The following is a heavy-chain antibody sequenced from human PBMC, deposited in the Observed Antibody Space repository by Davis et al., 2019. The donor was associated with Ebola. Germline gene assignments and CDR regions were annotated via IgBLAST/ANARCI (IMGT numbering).Heavy chain of an antibody. CDR2: IYYSGST. CDR1: GGSISSSSYY. J-gene: IGHJ4*02. V-gene: IGHV4-39*01. CDR3: DDGGGS. Sequence: MPSETLSLTCTVSGGSISSSSYYWGWIRQPPGKGLEWIGSIYYSGSTYYNPSLKSRVTISVDTSKNQISLKLNSVTAADTAVYYCDDGGGSWGQGTLVTVSS. D-gene: IGHD2-15*01.